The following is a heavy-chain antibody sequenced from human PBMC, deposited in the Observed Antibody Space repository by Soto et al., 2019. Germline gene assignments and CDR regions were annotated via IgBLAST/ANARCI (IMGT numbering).Heavy chain of an antibody. Sequence: LXLSCAASGFTFSDRYMDWVRQAPGKGLECVGRTKNKANSYTTEYAASVKGRFTISRDYSRDSVYLQMNSLKTDDTAVYYCTIEGAYPGPDFDYWGQGTLVTVSS. V-gene: IGHV3-72*01. CDR3: TIEGAYPGPDFDY. CDR2: TKNKANSYTT. CDR1: GFTFSDRY. J-gene: IGHJ4*02. D-gene: IGHD3-16*01.